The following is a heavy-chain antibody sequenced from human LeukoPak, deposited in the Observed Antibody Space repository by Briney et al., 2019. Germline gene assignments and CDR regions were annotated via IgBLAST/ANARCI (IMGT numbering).Heavy chain of an antibody. CDR2: FYPEDGET. Sequence: ASVTVSCKVSGYTLTELSMHWVRQAPGKGLEGMGGFYPEDGETIYAQKFQGRVTMTEDTSTDTAYMELSSLRSEDTAVYYCATDNPQEKWLPTISYYYGMDVWGQGTTVTVSS. CDR3: ATDNPQEKWLPTISYYYGMDV. V-gene: IGHV1-24*01. J-gene: IGHJ6*02. CDR1: GYTLTELS. D-gene: IGHD5-12*01.